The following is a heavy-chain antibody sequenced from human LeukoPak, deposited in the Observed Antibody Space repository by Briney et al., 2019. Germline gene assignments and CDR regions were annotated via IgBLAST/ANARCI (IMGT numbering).Heavy chain of an antibody. CDR1: GGSISSDY. CDR3: ARQGEYSSGWYYFDY. Sequence: SETLSLTCTVSGGSISSDYWSWIRQSAGKGPDWIGRIYTSGSTNYNPSLKSRVTMSIDTSKNQFSLKLSSVTAADTAVYYCARQGEYSSGWYYFDYWGQGTLVTVSS. CDR2: IYTSGST. J-gene: IGHJ4*02. V-gene: IGHV4-4*07. D-gene: IGHD6-19*01.